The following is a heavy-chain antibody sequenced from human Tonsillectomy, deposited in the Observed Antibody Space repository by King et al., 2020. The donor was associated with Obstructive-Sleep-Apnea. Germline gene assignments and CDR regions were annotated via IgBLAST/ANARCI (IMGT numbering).Heavy chain of an antibody. V-gene: IGHV3-48*04. CDR1: GFTFSSYN. Sequence: VQLVESGGGLVQPGGSLRLSCAASGFTFSSYNMNWVRQAPGKGLEWVSYISSRSSTIYHADSVKGRFTISRDNAKNSLYLQMNSLRAEDTAVYYCARVIAVASRIDYWGQGTLVTVSS. D-gene: IGHD6-19*01. CDR2: ISSRSSTI. J-gene: IGHJ4*02. CDR3: ARVIAVASRIDY.